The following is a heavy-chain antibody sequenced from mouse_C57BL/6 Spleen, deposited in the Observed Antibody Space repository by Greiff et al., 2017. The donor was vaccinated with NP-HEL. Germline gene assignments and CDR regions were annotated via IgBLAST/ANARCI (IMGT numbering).Heavy chain of an antibody. J-gene: IGHJ2*01. CDR1: GFTFSDYY. CDR3: ARGTYDGYDYFDY. V-gene: IGHV5-16*01. D-gene: IGHD2-3*01. Sequence: EVKLMESEGGLVQPGSSMKLSCTASGFTFSDYYMAWVRQVPEKGLEWVANINYDGSSTYYLDSLKSRFIISRDNAKNILYLQMSSLKSEDTATYYCARGTYDGYDYFDYWGQGTTLTVSS. CDR2: INYDGSST.